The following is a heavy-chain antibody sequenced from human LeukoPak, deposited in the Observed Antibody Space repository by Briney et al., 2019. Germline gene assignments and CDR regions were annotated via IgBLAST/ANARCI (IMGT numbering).Heavy chain of an antibody. CDR3: ASDRIWFGESTNEY. D-gene: IGHD3-10*01. J-gene: IGHJ4*02. CDR2: INHSGST. V-gene: IGHV4-34*01. CDR1: GGSFSGYY. Sequence: SETLSLTCAVYGGSFSGYYWSWIRQPPGKGLEWIGEINHSGSTNYNPSLKSRVTISVDTSKNQFSLNLNSVTAADAAFYYCASDRIWFGESTNEYWGQGTLVTVSS.